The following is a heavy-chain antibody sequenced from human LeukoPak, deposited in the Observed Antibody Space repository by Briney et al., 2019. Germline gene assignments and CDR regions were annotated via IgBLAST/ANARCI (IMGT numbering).Heavy chain of an antibody. CDR1: GFTFSSYA. D-gene: IGHD2-21*02. CDR2: ISGSGGST. J-gene: IGHJ3*02. CDR3: AKDQSRFGHCVGDCSFAFDI. V-gene: IGHV3-23*01. Sequence: GGSLRLSCAASGFTFSSYAMSWVRQAPGKGLEWVSAISGSGGSTYYADSVKGRFTISRDNSKNTLYLQMNSLRAEDTAVYYCAKDQSRFGHCVGDCSFAFDIWGQGTMVTVSS.